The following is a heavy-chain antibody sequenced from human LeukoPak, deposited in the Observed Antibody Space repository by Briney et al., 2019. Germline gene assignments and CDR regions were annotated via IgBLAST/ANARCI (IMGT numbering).Heavy chain of an antibody. V-gene: IGHV3-33*01. CDR1: GFTFSSYG. CDR2: IWYDGSNK. D-gene: IGHD1-14*01. CDR3: ARSKGGEEATGIDY. J-gene: IGHJ4*02. Sequence: GGSLRLSCAASGFTFSSYGMHWVRQAPGKGLEWVAVIWYDGSNKYYADSVKGRFTISRDNSKNTLYLQMNSLRAEDTAVYYCARSKGGEEATGIDYWGQGTLVTVSS.